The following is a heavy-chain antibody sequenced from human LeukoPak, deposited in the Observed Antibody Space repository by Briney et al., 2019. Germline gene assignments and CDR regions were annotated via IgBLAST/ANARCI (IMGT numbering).Heavy chain of an antibody. V-gene: IGHV3-23*01. Sequence: PSETLSLTCAVYGGSFSGYYWSWVRQAPGKGLEWVSAISGSGGSTYYADSVKGRFTISRDNSKNTLYLQMNSLRAEDTAVYYCAKLSDSSGYGSFFRSLDPYFQHWGQGTLVTVSS. CDR3: AKLSDSSGYGSFFRSLDPYFQH. D-gene: IGHD3-22*01. CDR2: ISGSGGST. J-gene: IGHJ1*01. CDR1: GGSFSGYY.